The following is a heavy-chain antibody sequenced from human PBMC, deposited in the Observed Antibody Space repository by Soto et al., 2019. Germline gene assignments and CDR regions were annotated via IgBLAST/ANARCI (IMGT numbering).Heavy chain of an antibody. D-gene: IGHD2-15*01. J-gene: IGHJ4*02. CDR2: IIPIFGTA. CDR1: GGTFSSYA. Sequence: QVQLVQSGAEVKKPGSSLKVSCKASGGTFSSYAISWVRQAPGQGLEWMGGIIPIFGTANYAQKFQGRVTITADESTSTAYMELSRLESEETAGYCCARTVNTEACCGGSCYYDYVGQGTLVTVSP. V-gene: IGHV1-69*01. CDR3: ARTVNTEACCGGSCYYDY.